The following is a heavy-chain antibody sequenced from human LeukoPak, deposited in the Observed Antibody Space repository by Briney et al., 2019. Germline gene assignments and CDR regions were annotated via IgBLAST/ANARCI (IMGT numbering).Heavy chain of an antibody. CDR1: GFTFSSYG. CDR2: ISYDGSNK. J-gene: IGHJ4*02. D-gene: IGHD2-21*01. Sequence: QPGGSLRLSCAASGFTFSSYGMHWVRQAPGKGLEWVAVISYDGSNKYYADSVEGRFTISRDNSKNTLYLQMNSLRAEDTAVYYCAKDRPISEWGQGTLVTVSS. CDR3: AKDRPISE. V-gene: IGHV3-30*18.